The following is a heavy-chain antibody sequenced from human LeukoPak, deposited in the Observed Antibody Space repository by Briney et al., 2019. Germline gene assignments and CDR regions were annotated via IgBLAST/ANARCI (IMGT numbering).Heavy chain of an antibody. J-gene: IGHJ1*01. V-gene: IGHV3-23*01. CDR1: GFTFSNFA. CDR2: ISDSGGST. Sequence: GGSLRLSCAASGFTFSNFAMTWVRQAPGKGLEWVSSISDSGGSTYYADSVKGGFTISRDNYKNTLYLQMNSLRAEDTAVYYCARDPNGNYVGAFDFQRWGLGTLVTVSS. CDR3: ARDPNGNYVGAFDFQR. D-gene: IGHD4-17*01.